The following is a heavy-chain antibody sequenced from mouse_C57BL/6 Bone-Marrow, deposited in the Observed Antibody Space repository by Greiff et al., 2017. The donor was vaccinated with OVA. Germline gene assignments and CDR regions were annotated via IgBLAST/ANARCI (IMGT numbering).Heavy chain of an antibody. CDR2: IDPSDSYT. J-gene: IGHJ4*01. CDR3: ARHYGNYCYAMDY. CDR1: GYTFTSYW. Sequence: VQLQQPGAELVMPGASVKLSCKASGYTFTSYWMHWVKQRPGQGLEWIGEIDPSDSYTNYNQKFKGKSTLTVDKSSSTAYMQLISLTSEDSAVYYCARHYGNYCYAMDYWGQGTSVTVSS. V-gene: IGHV1-69*01. D-gene: IGHD2-1*01.